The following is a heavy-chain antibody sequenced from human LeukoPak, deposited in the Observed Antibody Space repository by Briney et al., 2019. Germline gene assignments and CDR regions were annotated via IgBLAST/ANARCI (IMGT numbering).Heavy chain of an antibody. CDR1: GDSISSTDYF. CDR3: ARAMSIAARLQTIFDY. CDR2: IYDSGHT. J-gene: IGHJ4*02. D-gene: IGHD6-6*01. V-gene: IGHV4-39*07. Sequence: SETLSLTCTVSGDSISSTDYFWGWIRQPPGKGLEWIGSIYDSGHTYYNPSLKSRVTISVDTSKNQFSLNLTSVTAADTAVYYCARAMSIAARLQTIFDYWGQGTLVTVSS.